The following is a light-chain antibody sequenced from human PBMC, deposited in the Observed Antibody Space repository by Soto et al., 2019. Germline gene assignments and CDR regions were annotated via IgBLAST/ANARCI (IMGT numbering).Light chain of an antibody. CDR2: GAS. Sequence: AIQMTQSPSSLSASVGDRVVITCRASQGIRDDLAWYQHKPGKAPKLLIFGASRLQDGVPSRFSGSASDTDFTLTISSLQPEDFATYFCLQDYTYPWTFGQGTQVEI. CDR1: QGIRDD. V-gene: IGKV1-6*01. CDR3: LQDYTYPWT. J-gene: IGKJ1*01.